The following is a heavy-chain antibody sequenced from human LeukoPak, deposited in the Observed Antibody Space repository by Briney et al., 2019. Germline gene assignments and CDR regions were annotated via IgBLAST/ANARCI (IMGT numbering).Heavy chain of an antibody. D-gene: IGHD1-26*01. J-gene: IGHJ4*02. Sequence: SQTLSLTSAISGDSASSNSAAWNWIRQSPSRGLECLGRIYYRVTWYNDYAVSVKRRITIKPATSKNNFSLQLNYLTPEEPTAYYCARERGKWELLRYYFDYWGQGTLVAVSS. CDR2: IYYRVTWYN. CDR3: ARERGKWELLRYYFDY. CDR1: GDSASSNSAA. V-gene: IGHV6-1*01.